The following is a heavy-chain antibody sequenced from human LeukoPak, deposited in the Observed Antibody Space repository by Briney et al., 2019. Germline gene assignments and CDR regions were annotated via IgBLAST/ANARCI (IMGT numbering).Heavy chain of an antibody. V-gene: IGHV1-18*01. J-gene: IGHJ5*02. Sequence: ASVKVSCKASGYIFTNYGISWVRQAPGQGPEWMGWISAYSGHTNYAQKLQGRVTMTTDTSTSTAYMELRSLRSDDTAVYYCARDNHSGSWSWFDPWGQGTLVTVSS. CDR2: ISAYSGHT. D-gene: IGHD6-13*01. CDR3: ARDNHSGSWSWFDP. CDR1: GYIFTNYG.